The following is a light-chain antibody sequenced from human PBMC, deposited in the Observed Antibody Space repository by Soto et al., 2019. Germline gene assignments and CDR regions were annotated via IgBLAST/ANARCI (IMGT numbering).Light chain of an antibody. CDR1: QSISSW. V-gene: IGKV1-5*01. Sequence: DIQMTQSPSTLSASVGDRVTITCRASQSISSWLAWYQQKPGKAPKLLSYDASSLESGVPSTFSGSGSGTEFTLTISSLQPDDFATYYCQQYNSYSPVTFGQGTKVEIK. J-gene: IGKJ1*01. CDR3: QQYNSYSPVT. CDR2: DAS.